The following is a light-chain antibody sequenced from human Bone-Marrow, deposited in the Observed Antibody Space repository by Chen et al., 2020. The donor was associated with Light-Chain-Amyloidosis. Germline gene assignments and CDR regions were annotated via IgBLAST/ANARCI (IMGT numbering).Light chain of an antibody. CDR3: QKADSSDTYEVI. V-gene: IGLV3-25*03. CDR1: DLPTKY. Sequence: SYELTQPPSVSVSPGQTARITCSGDDLPTKYAYWYQQKPGKAPVMVIHRDTEWPSGISERFSGASSGTTTTLTVGGVQAEDEADYHCQKADSSDTYEVIVGGGTKLTVL. CDR2: RDT. J-gene: IGLJ2*01.